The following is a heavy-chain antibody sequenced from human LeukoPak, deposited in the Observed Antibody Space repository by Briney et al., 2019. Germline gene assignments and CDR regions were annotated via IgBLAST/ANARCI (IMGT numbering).Heavy chain of an antibody. Sequence: GGSLRLSCAASGFTFSRYWMSWARHGPGKGLEWVARIKEDGSEKDYVDSVKGRFTISRDNAKNSLYLQMNSLRAEDTAVYYCARLVVAIIAGLDVWGQGTTVTVSS. J-gene: IGHJ6*02. CDR3: ARLVVAIIAGLDV. V-gene: IGHV3-7*05. CDR1: GFTFSRYW. D-gene: IGHD2-15*01. CDR2: IKEDGSEK.